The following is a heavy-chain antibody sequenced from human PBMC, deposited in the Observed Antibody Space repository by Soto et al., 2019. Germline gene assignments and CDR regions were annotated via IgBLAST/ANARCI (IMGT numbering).Heavy chain of an antibody. CDR1: GDSIRSSSYY. V-gene: IGHV4-39*07. CDR2: VYYSGTT. J-gene: IGHJ4*02. CDR3: ARGITRLSVWAS. D-gene: IGHD3-16*01. Sequence: SETLSLTCSVSGDSIRSSSYYWDWIRQSPRKGLEWVGSVYYSGTTYYNPSLKSRVSISIDTSKNQFSLKLSSVTAADTAVYYCARGITRLSVWASWGQGTLVTVSS.